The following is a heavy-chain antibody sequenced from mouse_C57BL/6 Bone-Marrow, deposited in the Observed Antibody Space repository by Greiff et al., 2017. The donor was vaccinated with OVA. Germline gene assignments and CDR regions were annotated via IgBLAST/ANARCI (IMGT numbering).Heavy chain of an antibody. CDR1: GFSFNTYA. V-gene: IGHV10-1*01. CDR3: VRQDGNYSLDY. Sequence: EVKLVESGGGLVQPKGSLKLSCAASGFSFNTYAMNWVRQAPGKGLEWVARIRSKSNNYATYYADSVKDRFTISRDDSESMLYLQMNNLKTEDTAMYYCVRQDGNYSLDYWGQGTTLTVSS. CDR2: IRSKSNNYAT. D-gene: IGHD2-1*01. J-gene: IGHJ2*01.